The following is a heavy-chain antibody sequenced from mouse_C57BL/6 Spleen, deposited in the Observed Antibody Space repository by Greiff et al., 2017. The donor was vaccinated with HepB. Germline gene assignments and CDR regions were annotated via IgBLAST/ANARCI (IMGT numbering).Heavy chain of an antibody. CDR3: ARPLYGFGY. CDR1: GYTFTDYY. D-gene: IGHD2-10*02. J-gene: IGHJ4*01. V-gene: IGHV1-19*01. CDR2: INPYNGGT. Sequence: EVQLQQSGPVLVKPGASVKMSCKASGYTFTDYYMNWVKQSHGKSLEWIGVINPYNGGTSYNQKFKGKATLTVDKSSSTAYMELNSLTSEDSAVYYCARPLYGFGYWGQGTSVTVSS.